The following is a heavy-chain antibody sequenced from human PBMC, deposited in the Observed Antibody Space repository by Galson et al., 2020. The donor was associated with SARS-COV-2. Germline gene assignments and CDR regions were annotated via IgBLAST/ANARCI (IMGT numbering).Heavy chain of an antibody. CDR3: ARNGRDCSGGICYGAEHCQY. V-gene: IGHV3-11*06. CDR2: ISSSGSYT. Sequence: GESLNISCAASGFTFSDYYMSWVRQAPGKGLEWVSYISSSGSYTNYADSVKGRFTISRDNAKNSLYLQMNSLRAEDTALYFCARNGRDCSGGICYGAEHCQYWGQGTLVAVSS. J-gene: IGHJ1*01. CDR1: GFTFSDYY. D-gene: IGHD2-15*01.